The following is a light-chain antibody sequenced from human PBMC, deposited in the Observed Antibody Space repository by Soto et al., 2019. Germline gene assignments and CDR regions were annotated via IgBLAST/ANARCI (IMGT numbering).Light chain of an antibody. CDR3: SSFAGSPVV. V-gene: IGLV1-40*01. Sequence: QSVLTQPPSVSGAPGQTITISCTGSSSNIGAGYDVHWYQQLPGRAPKLLIYGNNNRPSGVPDRFSGSKSGTSVSLAITGLRGEDEADYHCSSFAGSPVVFGGGTKLTVL. CDR1: SSNIGAGYD. J-gene: IGLJ2*01. CDR2: GNN.